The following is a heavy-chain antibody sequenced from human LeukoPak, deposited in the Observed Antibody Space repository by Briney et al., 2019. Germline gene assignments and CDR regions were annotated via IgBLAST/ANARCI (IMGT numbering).Heavy chain of an antibody. CDR2: VYHTGSP. V-gene: IGHV4-4*02. CDR1: GGSISSGYW. Sequence: PSETLSLTCAVSGGSISSGYWWSWVRQSPGKGLEWIGRVYHTGSPYYSPSLKSRVTISVDKSKNQFALKLSSVTDADTAMYYCAREFDYDSSGYHYFDYWGQGTLVTVSS. J-gene: IGHJ4*02. CDR3: AREFDYDSSGYHYFDY. D-gene: IGHD3-22*01.